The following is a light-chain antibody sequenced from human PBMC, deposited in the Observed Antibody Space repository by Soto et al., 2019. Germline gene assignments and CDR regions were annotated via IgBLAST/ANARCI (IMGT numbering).Light chain of an antibody. CDR3: LQDYNSPYT. Sequence: AIQMTQSPSSLSASVGDRVTMTCRASQGIRNDLGWYQKKPGKAPKLLIYAASSLRSGVPLRFSGSGSGTDFTLTISSLQPEDFATYCCLQDYNSPYTFGQGTKLEIK. J-gene: IGKJ2*01. CDR2: AAS. V-gene: IGKV1-6*01. CDR1: QGIRND.